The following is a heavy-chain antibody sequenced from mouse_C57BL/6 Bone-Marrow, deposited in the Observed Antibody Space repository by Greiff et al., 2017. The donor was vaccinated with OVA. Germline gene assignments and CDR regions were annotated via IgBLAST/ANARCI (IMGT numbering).Heavy chain of an antibody. D-gene: IGHD1-1*01. CDR2: IDPSDSET. J-gene: IGHJ3*01. Sequence: QVQLQQPGAELVRPGSSVKLSCKASGYTFTSYWMHWVKQRPIQGLEWIGNIDPSDSETHYNQKFKDKATLTVDKSSSTAYMQLSSLTSEDSAVYYCARPYGSSSAWFAYWGQGTLVTVSA. V-gene: IGHV1-52*01. CDR1: GYTFTSYW. CDR3: ARPYGSSSAWFAY.